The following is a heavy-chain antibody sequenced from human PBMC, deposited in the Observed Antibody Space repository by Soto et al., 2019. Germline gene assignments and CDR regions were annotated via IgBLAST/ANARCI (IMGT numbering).Heavy chain of an antibody. J-gene: IGHJ4*02. D-gene: IGHD1-1*01. CDR2: NSGAGADT. CDR1: GFIFGNFA. Sequence: EVQLLESGGGLVQPGGSLTLSCAASGFIFGNFAMSWVRQAPGKGLEWVSSNSGAGADTYYADSVRGRFTLSRDNFKITVYMQMNCLRAKDTALYYCGKFIWHERGPNWGQGT. V-gene: IGHV3-23*01. CDR3: GKFIWHERGPN.